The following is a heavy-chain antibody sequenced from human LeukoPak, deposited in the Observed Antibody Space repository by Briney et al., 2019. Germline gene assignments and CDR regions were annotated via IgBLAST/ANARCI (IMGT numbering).Heavy chain of an antibody. CDR3: AKTFGSGDY. J-gene: IGHJ4*02. CDR1: GFTFSTHF. Sequence: GGSLRLSCAASGFTFSTHFLNWVRQAPGKGLEWVSGISGDGTYTYYADSVKGRFTASRDNSRKTLYLQLNNLRVEDTAMYYCAKTFGSGDYWGQGALVTVSS. D-gene: IGHD3-10*01. V-gene: IGHV3-23*03. CDR2: ISGDGTYT.